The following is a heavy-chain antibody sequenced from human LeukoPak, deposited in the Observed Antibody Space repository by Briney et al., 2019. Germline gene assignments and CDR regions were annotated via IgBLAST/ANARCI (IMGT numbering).Heavy chain of an antibody. CDR1: GYTFTGYY. D-gene: IGHD2-2*01. Sequence: ASVKVSCTASGYTFTGYYIHWVRQAPGQGLEWMGWINPNSGGTNYAQKFQGRVTMTRDTSISTAYMELSRLRSDDTAVYYCASSRYCSSTSCYWFDPWGQGTLVTVSS. CDR2: INPNSGGT. CDR3: ASSRYCSSTSCYWFDP. J-gene: IGHJ5*02. V-gene: IGHV1-2*02.